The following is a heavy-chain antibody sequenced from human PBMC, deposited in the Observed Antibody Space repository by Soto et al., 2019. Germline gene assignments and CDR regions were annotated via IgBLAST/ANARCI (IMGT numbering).Heavy chain of an antibody. CDR3: ARDHDYGDYTL. J-gene: IGHJ4*02. D-gene: IGHD4-17*01. CDR2: IYYSGST. CDR1: GGSISSYY. Sequence: SETLSLTCTVSGGSISSYYWSWIRQPPGKGLEWIGYIYYSGSTNYNPSLKSRVTISVDTSENQFSLKLSSVTAADTAVYYCARDHDYGDYTLWGQGTLVTVSS. V-gene: IGHV4-59*01.